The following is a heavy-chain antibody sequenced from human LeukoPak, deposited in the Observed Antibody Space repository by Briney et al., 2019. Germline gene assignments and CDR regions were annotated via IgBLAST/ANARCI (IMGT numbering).Heavy chain of an antibody. CDR1: GYTFTSYD. CDR2: MNPNSGNT. J-gene: IGHJ4*02. V-gene: IGHV1-8*01. CDR3: ARGAEYCSSTSCYTPDY. Sequence: GASVKVSCKASGYTFTSYDINWVRQATGQGLEWMGWMNPNSGNTGYAQKFRGRVTMTRNTSISTAYMELSSLRSEDTAVYYCARGAEYCSSTSCYTPDYWGQGTLVTVSS. D-gene: IGHD2-2*02.